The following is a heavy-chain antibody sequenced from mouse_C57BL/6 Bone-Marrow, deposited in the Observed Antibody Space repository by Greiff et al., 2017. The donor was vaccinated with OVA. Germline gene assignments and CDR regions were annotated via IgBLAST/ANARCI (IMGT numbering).Heavy chain of an antibody. D-gene: IGHD1-1*01. V-gene: IGHV1-59*01. CDR2: IDPSDSYT. CDR3: ARGGTTVVEGYYFDY. J-gene: IGHJ2*01. Sequence: QVQLQQPGAELVRPGTSVKLSCKASGYTFTSYWMHWVKQRPGQGLEWIGVIDPSDSYTTYNQKFKGKATLTVDTSSSTAYMQLSSLTSEDSAVYYCARGGTTVVEGYYFDYWGQGTTLTVSS. CDR1: GYTFTSYW.